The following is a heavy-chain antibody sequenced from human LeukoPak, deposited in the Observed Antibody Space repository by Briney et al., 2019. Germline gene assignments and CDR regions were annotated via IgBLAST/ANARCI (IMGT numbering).Heavy chain of an antibody. J-gene: IGHJ3*02. Sequence: GGSLRLSCAASGFTFNNYAMSWVRQAPGKGLEWVSAISGSGGSTYYADSVRGRFTIPRDNSKNTLYLQMNSLRAEDTAVYYCAKERTSSCYYYVLNAFDIWGQGTMVPVSS. D-gene: IGHD3-22*01. CDR2: ISGSGGST. CDR1: GFTFNNYA. V-gene: IGHV3-23*01. CDR3: AKERTSSCYYYVLNAFDI.